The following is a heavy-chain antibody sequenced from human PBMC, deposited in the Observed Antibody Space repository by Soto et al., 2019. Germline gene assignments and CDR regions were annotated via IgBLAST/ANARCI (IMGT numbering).Heavy chain of an antibody. D-gene: IGHD6-6*01. V-gene: IGHV4-39*01. CDR2: IYYGGST. CDR1: GGSISSSSYY. Sequence: SETLSLTCTVSGGSISSSSYYWGWIRQPPGKGLEWIGSIYYGGSTYYNPSLKSRVTISVDTSKNQFSLKLSSVTAADTAVYYCARLTQIAARPGWLDPWGQGTLVTVYS. J-gene: IGHJ5*02. CDR3: ARLTQIAARPGWLDP.